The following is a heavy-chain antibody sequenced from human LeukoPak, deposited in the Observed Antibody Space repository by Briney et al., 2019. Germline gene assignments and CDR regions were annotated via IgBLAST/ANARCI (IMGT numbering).Heavy chain of an antibody. CDR1: GFTFSNSW. Sequence: PGGSLRLSCAASGFTFSNSWMYWVRQAPGKGLEWVANIKEDGSEKYYVDSVKGRFTISRDNAKISLYLEMNSLRAEDTAVYYCARAPKDPTGVGGAFDIWGQGTMVTVSS. D-gene: IGHD1-14*01. CDR2: IKEDGSEK. V-gene: IGHV3-7*01. J-gene: IGHJ3*02. CDR3: ARAPKDPTGVGGAFDI.